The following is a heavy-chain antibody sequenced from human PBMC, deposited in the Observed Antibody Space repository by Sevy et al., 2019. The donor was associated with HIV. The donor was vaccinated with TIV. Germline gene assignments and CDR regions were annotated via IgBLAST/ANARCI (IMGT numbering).Heavy chain of an antibody. V-gene: IGHV1-24*01. CDR3: ATTKDYYESSGYPFDY. D-gene: IGHD3-22*01. Sequence: ASVKVSCKVSGYTLTQLSMNWVRQAPGKGLEWMGSFDPEDGETIYGQKFQGRVTMTEDRSTDTAYMDLSSLRSEDTAVYYCATTKDYYESSGYPFDYWGQGTLVTVSS. CDR1: GYTLTQLS. CDR2: FDPEDGET. J-gene: IGHJ4*02.